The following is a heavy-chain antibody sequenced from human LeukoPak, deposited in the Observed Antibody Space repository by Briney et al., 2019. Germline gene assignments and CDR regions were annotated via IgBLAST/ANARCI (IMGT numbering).Heavy chain of an antibody. CDR3: ARLAPIPAASRGAFDI. Sequence: GESLKISCKGSGYSFTSYWIGWVRQMPGKGLEWMGIIYPGDSDTRYSPSFQGQVTISADKSIRTAYLQWSSLKASDTAMYYCARLAPIPAASRGAFDIWGQGTMVTVSS. CDR1: GYSFTSYW. J-gene: IGHJ3*02. D-gene: IGHD2-2*01. V-gene: IGHV5-51*01. CDR2: IYPGDSDT.